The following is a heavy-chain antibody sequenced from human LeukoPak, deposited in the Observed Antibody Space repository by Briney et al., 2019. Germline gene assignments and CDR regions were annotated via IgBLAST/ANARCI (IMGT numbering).Heavy chain of an antibody. CDR2: INPNSGGT. J-gene: IGHJ4*02. CDR3: ASTDWITMVRGVNFDY. V-gene: IGHV1-2*02. D-gene: IGHD3-10*01. CDR1: GYTFTGYH. Sequence: ASVKFSCKASGYTFTGYHMHWVRQAPGQGLEWMGWINPNSGGTNYAQKFQGRVTMTRDTSISTAYMELSRLRSDDTAVYYCASTDWITMVRGVNFDYWGQGTLVTVSS.